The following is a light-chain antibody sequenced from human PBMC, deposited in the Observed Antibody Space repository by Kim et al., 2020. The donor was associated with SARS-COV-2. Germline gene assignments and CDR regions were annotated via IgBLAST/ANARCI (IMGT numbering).Light chain of an antibody. J-gene: IGKJ5*01. V-gene: IGKV1-9*01. CDR3: QQLDTYPRVT. CDR1: QGIRSD. Sequence: SVGDRVSIPCRASQGIRSDLAWYQQKPGKAPKLLIYAASTLHNGVASRFSGSGSGTEFTLTISDLQPEDFATYYCQQLDTYPRVTFGLGTRLGIK. CDR2: AAS.